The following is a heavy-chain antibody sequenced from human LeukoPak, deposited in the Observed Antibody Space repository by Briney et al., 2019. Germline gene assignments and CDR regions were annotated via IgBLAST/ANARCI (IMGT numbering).Heavy chain of an antibody. CDR2: ISYDGSNK. J-gene: IGHJ4*02. CDR1: GFTFSNYG. V-gene: IGHV3-30*18. CDR3: AKAYGYCTTTSCSHEEFDY. Sequence: PGGTLRLSCAASGFTFSNYGMHWVRQAPGKGQEWVAVISYDGSNKYYADSVKGRFAISRDNSKNTLYLQMNSLRAEDTAVYYCAKAYGYCTTTSCSHEEFDYWGQGTLVTVSS. D-gene: IGHD2-2*01.